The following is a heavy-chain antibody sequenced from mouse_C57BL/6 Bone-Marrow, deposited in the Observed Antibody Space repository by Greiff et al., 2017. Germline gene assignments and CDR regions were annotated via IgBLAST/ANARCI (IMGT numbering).Heavy chain of an antibody. CDR2: IDPSDSYT. V-gene: IGHV1-69*01. CDR1: GYTFTSYW. D-gene: IGHD2-5*01. CDR3: ARDYSNYFYAMDY. Sequence: VQLQQPGAELVMPGASVKLSCKASGYTFTSYWMHWVKQRPGHGLEWIGEIDPSDSYTNYNQKFKGKSTLTVDKSSSTAYMQLSSLTSEDSAVYYCARDYSNYFYAMDYWGQGTSVTVSS. J-gene: IGHJ4*01.